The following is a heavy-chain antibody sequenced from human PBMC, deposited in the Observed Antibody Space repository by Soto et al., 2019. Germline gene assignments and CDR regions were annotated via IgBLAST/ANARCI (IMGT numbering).Heavy chain of an antibody. CDR1: GGSISSYY. J-gene: IGHJ6*02. Sequence: QVQLQESGPGLVKPSETLSLTCTVSGGSISSYYWSWIRQPPGKGLEWIGHIYYSGSTKYNPSLKSRVTISVDTSKNQFFLKLSSVTAADTAVYYCASLLVGATTYYHGMDVWGQGTTVTVSS. CDR3: ASLLVGATTYYHGMDV. D-gene: IGHD1-26*01. CDR2: IYYSGST. V-gene: IGHV4-59*08.